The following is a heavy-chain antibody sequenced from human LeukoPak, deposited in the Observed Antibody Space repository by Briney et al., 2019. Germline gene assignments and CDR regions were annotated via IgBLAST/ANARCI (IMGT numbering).Heavy chain of an antibody. CDR3: ARGDDILTGRLDY. V-gene: IGHV4-30-2*01. CDR2: IYHSGST. Sequence: SETLSLTCVVSGGSISSGGYSWSWIRQPPGRGLEWIGYIYHSGSTYYNPSLKSRVTISVDRSKNQFSLKLSSVTAADTAVYYCARGDDILTGRLDYWGQGTLVTVSS. CDR1: GGSISSGGYS. J-gene: IGHJ4*02. D-gene: IGHD3-9*01.